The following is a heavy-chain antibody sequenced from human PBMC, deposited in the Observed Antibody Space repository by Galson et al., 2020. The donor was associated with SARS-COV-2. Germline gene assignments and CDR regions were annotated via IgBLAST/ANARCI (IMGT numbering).Heavy chain of an antibody. CDR1: GFTFSSYT. CDR2: ISAGSGFI. D-gene: IGHD3-16*01. CDR3: ARALIGVSSNDAFLC. J-gene: IGHJ3*01. V-gene: IGHV3-21*01. Sequence: GESLKISCAASGFTFSSYTMNWVRQAPGKGLEWVSSISAGSGFINYADSLEGRFTISRDNAKNSLYLQMNSLRAEDTAIYYCARALIGVSSNDAFLCWGQGTNVTVSS.